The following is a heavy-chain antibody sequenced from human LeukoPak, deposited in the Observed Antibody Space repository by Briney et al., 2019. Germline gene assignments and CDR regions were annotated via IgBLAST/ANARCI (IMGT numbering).Heavy chain of an antibody. D-gene: IGHD1-1*01. CDR1: GFTFSSYS. CDR2: ISSSSSYI. J-gene: IGHJ4*02. CDR3: AREERYNWNDDY. V-gene: IGHV3-21*01. Sequence: PGGSLRLSCAASGFTFSSYSMNWVRQAPGKGLEWVSSISSSSSYIYYADSVKGRFTISRDNAKNSLYLQMNSLRAEDTAVYYCAREERYNWNDDYWGQGTLVTVSS.